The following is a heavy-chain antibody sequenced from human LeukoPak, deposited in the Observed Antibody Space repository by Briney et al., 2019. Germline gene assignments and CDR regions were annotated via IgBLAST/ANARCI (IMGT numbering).Heavy chain of an antibody. CDR2: INHSGST. CDR1: GGSFSGYY. D-gene: IGHD6-6*01. V-gene: IGHV4-34*01. Sequence: SETLSLTCAVYGGSFSGYYWSWIRQPPGKGLEWIGEINHSGSTNYNPSLKSRVTISVDTSKNQFSLKLSSVTAADTAVYYCARIRAARPYYYYYGMDVWGQGTLVTVSS. CDR3: ARIRAARPYYYYYGMDV. J-gene: IGHJ6*02.